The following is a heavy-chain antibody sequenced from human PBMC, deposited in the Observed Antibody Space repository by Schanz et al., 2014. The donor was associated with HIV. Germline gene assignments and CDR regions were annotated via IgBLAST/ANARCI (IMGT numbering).Heavy chain of an antibody. CDR1: GFTFGNYD. D-gene: IGHD3-3*01. J-gene: IGHJ6*02. CDR3: VRGDRKTPIFGVGIPFYGMDA. V-gene: IGHV3-13*01. CDR2: VSTDGVA. Sequence: VQLVESGGGVVQPGRSPTLSCAASGFTFGNYDMHWVRQPEGKGLEWVSVVSTDGVAQYAGSVKGRFTISRENAINALHLQMNRLRVGDTAVYYCVRGDRKTPIFGVGIPFYGMDAWGQGTAVTVSS.